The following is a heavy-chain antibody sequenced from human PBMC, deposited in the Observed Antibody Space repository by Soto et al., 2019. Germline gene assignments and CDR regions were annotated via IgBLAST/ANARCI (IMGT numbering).Heavy chain of an antibody. V-gene: IGHV1-18*01. Sequence: ASVKVSCKASGYTFTSYGISWVRQAPGQGLEWMGWISAYNGNTNYAQKLQGRVTMTTDTSTSTAYMELRSLRSDDTAVYYCARDPYSSGWPEYFQHWGQGTLVTVSS. CDR1: GYTFTSYG. D-gene: IGHD6-19*01. J-gene: IGHJ1*01. CDR2: ISAYNGNT. CDR3: ARDPYSSGWPEYFQH.